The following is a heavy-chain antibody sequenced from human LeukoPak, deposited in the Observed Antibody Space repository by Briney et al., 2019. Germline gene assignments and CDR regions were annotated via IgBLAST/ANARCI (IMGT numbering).Heavy chain of an antibody. CDR1: GGSISSYY. J-gene: IGHJ4*02. Sequence: SETLSLTCTVSGGSISSYYWSWIRQPAGKGLEWIGRIYTSGSTNYNPSLKSQVTMSVDTSKNQFSLKLSSVTAADTAVYYCARDQGPSGIAAAGTSRFDYWGQGTLVTVSS. CDR2: IYTSGST. V-gene: IGHV4-4*07. D-gene: IGHD6-13*01. CDR3: ARDQGPSGIAAAGTSRFDY.